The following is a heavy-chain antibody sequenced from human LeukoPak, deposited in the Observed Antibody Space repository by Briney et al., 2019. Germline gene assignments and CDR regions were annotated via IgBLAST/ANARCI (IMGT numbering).Heavy chain of an antibody. J-gene: IGHJ6*03. Sequence: SETLSLTCTVSGGSISSYYWSWIRQPPGKGLEWIGYIYTSGSTNYNPSLKSRVTISVDTSKNQFSLKLSSVTAADTAVYYCARHGYYGSGSYPLYYYYYMDVWGKGTTVTVSS. CDR2: IYTSGST. V-gene: IGHV4-4*09. D-gene: IGHD3-10*01. CDR1: GGSISSYY. CDR3: ARHGYYGSGSYPLYYYYYMDV.